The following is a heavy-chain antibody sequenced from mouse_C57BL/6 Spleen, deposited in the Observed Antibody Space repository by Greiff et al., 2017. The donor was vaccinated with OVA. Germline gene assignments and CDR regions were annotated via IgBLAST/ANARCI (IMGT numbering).Heavy chain of an antibody. CDR3: TREGGITTVVAYYFDY. Sequence: QVQLQQSGAELVRPGASVTLSCKASGYTFTDYEMHWVKQTPVHGLEWIGAIDPETGGTAYNQKFKGKAILTADKSSSTAYMELRSLTSEDSAVYYCTREGGITTVVAYYFDYWGQGTTLTVSS. CDR1: GYTFTDYE. CDR2: IDPETGGT. D-gene: IGHD1-1*01. V-gene: IGHV1-15*01. J-gene: IGHJ2*01.